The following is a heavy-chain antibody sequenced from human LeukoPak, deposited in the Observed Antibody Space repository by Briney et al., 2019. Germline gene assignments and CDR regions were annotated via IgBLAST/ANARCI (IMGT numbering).Heavy chain of an antibody. Sequence: SETLSLTCTVSGGSISSYYWSWIRQPPGKGLEWIGYIYYSGSTNHNPSLKSRVTISIDTSKNQFSLKLSSVTAADTAVYYCARLNKWELLGAFDIWGQGTMVTASS. CDR2: IYYSGST. D-gene: IGHD1-26*01. J-gene: IGHJ3*02. V-gene: IGHV4-59*08. CDR3: ARLNKWELLGAFDI. CDR1: GGSISSYY.